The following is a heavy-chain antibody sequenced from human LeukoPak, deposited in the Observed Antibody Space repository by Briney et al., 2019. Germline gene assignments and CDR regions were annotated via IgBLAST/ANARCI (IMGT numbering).Heavy chain of an antibody. Sequence: ASVKVSCKASGYTFTSYGISWVRQAPGQGLEWMGWISAYNGNTNYAQKLQGRVTMTTDTSTSTAYMELRSLRSDDTAVYYCARDHPTYYYDGSGYYFSRPFDYWGQGTLVTVSS. CDR2: ISAYNGNT. V-gene: IGHV1-18*01. CDR1: GYTFTSYG. D-gene: IGHD3-22*01. J-gene: IGHJ4*02. CDR3: ARDHPTYYYDGSGYYFSRPFDY.